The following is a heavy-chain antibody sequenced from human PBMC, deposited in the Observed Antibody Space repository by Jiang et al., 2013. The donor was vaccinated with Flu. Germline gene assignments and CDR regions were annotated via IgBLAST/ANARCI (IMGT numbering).Heavy chain of an antibody. Sequence: PGSSVKVSCEASGGSFSSYAVSWVRQAPGQGLEWMGGINPFFGTAHYAQKFQGRVTITADKSTNSAYMELSSLRSEDTAVYYCARAFSVTTGYYYMDVWGKGTTVTVSS. J-gene: IGHJ6*03. V-gene: IGHV1-69*06. CDR3: ARAFSVTTGYYYMDV. CDR1: GGSFSSYA. D-gene: IGHD4-11*01. CDR2: INPFFGTA.